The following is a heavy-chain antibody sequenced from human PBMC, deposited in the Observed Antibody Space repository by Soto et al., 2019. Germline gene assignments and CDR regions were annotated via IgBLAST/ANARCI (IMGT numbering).Heavy chain of an antibody. CDR2: INDGNGNT. CDR3: ARSIVVVTAADY. CDR1: GYTFTSYA. Sequence: QVQLVQSGAEVKKPGASVKVSCKASGYTFTSYAMHWVRQAPGQRLEWMGRINDGNGNTKYSQKFQGRVTITRDTSASTAYMELSSLRSEDTAVYYCARSIVVVTAADYWGQGTLVTVAS. D-gene: IGHD2-21*02. V-gene: IGHV1-3*01. J-gene: IGHJ4*02.